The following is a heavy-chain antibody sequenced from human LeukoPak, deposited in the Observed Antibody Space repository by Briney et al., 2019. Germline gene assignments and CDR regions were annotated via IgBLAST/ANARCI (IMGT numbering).Heavy chain of an antibody. Sequence: GASVKVSCKASGYTFTSYAMNWVRQAPGQGLEWMGWINTNTGNPTYAQGFTGRFVFSLDTSVSTAYLQISGLKAEDTAVYYCARDLGITMVRGVIDYWGQGTLVTVSS. CDR2: INTNTGNP. V-gene: IGHV7-4-1*02. CDR3: ARDLGITMVRGVIDY. D-gene: IGHD3-10*01. CDR1: GYTFTSYA. J-gene: IGHJ4*02.